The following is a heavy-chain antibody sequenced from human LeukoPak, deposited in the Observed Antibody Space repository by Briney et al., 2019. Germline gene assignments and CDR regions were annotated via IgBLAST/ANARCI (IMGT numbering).Heavy chain of an antibody. J-gene: IGHJ4*02. CDR3: AKDSSSREATVTTSFDY. V-gene: IGHV3-7*03. CDR2: IMQDGGEK. CDR1: GFTFSSHR. D-gene: IGHD4-17*01. Sequence: GGSLRLSCAASGFTFSSHRMSWVRQAPGKGLEWVGDIMQDGGEKYYVESVKGRFTISRDNAKKSLHLQMNSLRAEDTAVYYCAKDSSSREATVTTSFDYWGQGTLVTVSS.